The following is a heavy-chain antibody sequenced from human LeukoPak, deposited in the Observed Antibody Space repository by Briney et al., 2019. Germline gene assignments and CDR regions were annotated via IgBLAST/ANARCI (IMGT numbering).Heavy chain of an antibody. CDR2: IYYSGST. Sequence: SETLSLTCTVSGGSISSYYWSWLRQPPGKGLEWVGYIYYSGSTDYNPSLKSRVTISVDTSKNQFSLKLSSLTSAATAVYYCARRYFCSTKWYPGAFDIWGQGTKVTV. CDR1: GGSISSYY. D-gene: IGHD2-2*01. V-gene: IGHV4-59*01. J-gene: IGHJ3*02. CDR3: ARRYFCSTKWYPGAFDI.